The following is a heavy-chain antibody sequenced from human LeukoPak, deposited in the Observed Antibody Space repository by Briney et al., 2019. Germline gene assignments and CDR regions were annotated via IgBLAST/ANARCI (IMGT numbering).Heavy chain of an antibody. Sequence: SETLSLTCNVSGDSLTSHFWSWIRQTPGKGLEWIGYVFHSGTTNYCPSLKSRVTISLDTSKKQFYLRLASVTAADTAVYYCARRMATATDTFDIWGRGTMVSVSS. J-gene: IGHJ3*02. CDR3: ARRMATATDTFDI. CDR1: GDSLTSHF. D-gene: IGHD5-18*01. CDR2: VFHSGTT. V-gene: IGHV4-59*08.